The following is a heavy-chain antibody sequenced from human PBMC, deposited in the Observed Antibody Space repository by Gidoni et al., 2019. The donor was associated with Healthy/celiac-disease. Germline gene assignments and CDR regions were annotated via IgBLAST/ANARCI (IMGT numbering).Heavy chain of an antibody. CDR2: IKSKTDGGTT. Sequence: EVQLVESGGGLVKPGGSLSLSCAASGFIFSNAWMNWVRQAPGKGLEWVGRIKSKTDGGTTDYAAPVKGRFTISRDDSKNTLYLQMNSLKTEDTAVYYCTTGVHYYDSSGYLDWYFDLWGRGTLVTVSS. V-gene: IGHV3-15*07. CDR1: GFIFSNAW. CDR3: TTGVHYYDSSGYLDWYFDL. D-gene: IGHD3-22*01. J-gene: IGHJ2*01.